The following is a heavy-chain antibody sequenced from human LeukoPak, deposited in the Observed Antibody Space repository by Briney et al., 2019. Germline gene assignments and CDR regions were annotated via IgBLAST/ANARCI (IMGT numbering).Heavy chain of an antibody. D-gene: IGHD1-1*01. CDR2: IYYSGST. CDR3: ARQNGHYFDN. J-gene: IGHJ4*02. Sequence: SETLSLTCTVSGGSISSSSYYWGWIRQPPGKGLEWIGSIYYSGSTYYNPSLKSRVTISVDTSKNQFSLKLSSVTAADRAVYYGARQNGHYFDNWGQEPLVTVSS. V-gene: IGHV4-39*01. CDR1: GGSISSSSYY.